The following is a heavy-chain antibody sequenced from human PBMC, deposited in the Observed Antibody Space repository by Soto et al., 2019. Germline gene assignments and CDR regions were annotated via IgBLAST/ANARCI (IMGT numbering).Heavy chain of an antibody. D-gene: IGHD3-22*01. CDR1: GGSMSGYY. CDR2: IFYSGST. V-gene: IGHV4-59*01. Sequence: PXETLSLTCTVSGGSMSGYYWSWIRQPPGKGLEWIGYIFYSGSTKYNLSLRSRVTISLDTSNNQFSLKLSSVTAADTAMYYCARGEYDSSIGGYFDYWGQGTLVTVSS. J-gene: IGHJ4*02. CDR3: ARGEYDSSIGGYFDY.